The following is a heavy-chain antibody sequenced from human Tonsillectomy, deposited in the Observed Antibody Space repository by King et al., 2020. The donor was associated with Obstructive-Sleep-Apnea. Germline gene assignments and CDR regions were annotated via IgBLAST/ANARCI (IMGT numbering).Heavy chain of an antibody. D-gene: IGHD6-19*01. V-gene: IGHV3-15*01. CDR1: GFTFSNAW. CDR3: TTDPGRWIAVAGSDY. CDR2: IKSKTDGGTT. J-gene: IGHJ4*02. Sequence: VQLVESGGGLVKPGGSLRLSCAASGFTFSNAWMSWVRQAPGKGLEWVGRIKSKTDGGTTDYAAPVKGRFTISRDDSKNTLYLQMNILKTEDTAVYYCTTDPGRWIAVAGSDYWGQGTLVTVSS.